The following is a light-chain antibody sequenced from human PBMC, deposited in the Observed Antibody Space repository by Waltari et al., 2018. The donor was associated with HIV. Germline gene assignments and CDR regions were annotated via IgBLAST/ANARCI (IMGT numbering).Light chain of an antibody. CDR2: HVT. CDR3: CSNAARATYV. V-gene: IGLV2-11*01. Sequence: QSALAQPRSVSGSPGQSVTISCTGTSSDVGGYNYVSWFQHHPGKAPKLIIYHVTKRPSGVPDRFSASKSGNTASLIISGLQAEDEAEYYCCSNAARATYVFGTGTQVTVL. CDR1: SSDVGGYNY. J-gene: IGLJ1*01.